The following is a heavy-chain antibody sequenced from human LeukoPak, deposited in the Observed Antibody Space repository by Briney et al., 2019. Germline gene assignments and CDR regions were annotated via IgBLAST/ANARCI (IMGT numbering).Heavy chain of an antibody. CDR1: GGSISSYY. J-gene: IGHJ3*02. CDR3: ARDYGDYGHDAFDI. D-gene: IGHD4-17*01. V-gene: IGHV4-59*01. Sequence: SETLSLTCTVSGGSISSYYWSWIRQPPGKGLEWIGYIYYSVSTNYNPSLKSRVTISVDTSKNQFSLKLSSVTAADTAVYYCARDYGDYGHDAFDIWGQGTMVTVSP. CDR2: IYYSVST.